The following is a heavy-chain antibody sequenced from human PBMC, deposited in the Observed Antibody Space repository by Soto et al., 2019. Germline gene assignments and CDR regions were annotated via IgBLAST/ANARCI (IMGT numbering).Heavy chain of an antibody. CDR3: GSSGFALDYYDSRTYATEGSS. CDR1: GCTFIDYA. CDR2: CIPNIGRA. J-gene: IGHJ5*01. V-gene: IGHV1-69*13. D-gene: IGHD3-22*01. Sequence: SVKVSCKDSGCTFIDYAITWVRQAPGQGLEWMGACIPNIGRAEYAQTFTGRVTITADESTRIAYMELSSLRSDDSAVYYCGSSGFALDYYDSRTYATEGSSWGHGSRVTVYS.